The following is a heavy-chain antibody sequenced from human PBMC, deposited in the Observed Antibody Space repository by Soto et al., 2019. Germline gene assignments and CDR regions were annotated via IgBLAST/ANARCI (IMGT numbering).Heavy chain of an antibody. CDR1: GGTFSTYA. D-gene: IGHD2-15*01. J-gene: IGHJ6*01. Sequence: QVQLVQSGAEVKKPGSSVKVSCKSSGGTFSTYAISWVRQAPGQGLEWMGGIIPIFGTANYAQKFQGRVTITADESTTTAYMEVISLRSEDTAVYYCARDEMVVATGSRTWHDDDGMDVW. CDR2: IIPIFGTA. V-gene: IGHV1-69*12. CDR3: ARDEMVVATGSRTWHDDDGMDV.